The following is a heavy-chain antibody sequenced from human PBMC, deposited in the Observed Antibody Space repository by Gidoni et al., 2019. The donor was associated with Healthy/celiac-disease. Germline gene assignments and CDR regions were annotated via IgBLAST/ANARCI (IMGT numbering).Heavy chain of an antibody. CDR2: RKQDGSEK. Sequence: EVQLVESGGGLVQPGGSLRLSCAASGFTFISYVMRWVRQAPGKGLEWVANRKQDGSEKYYVDSVKGRFTISRDNANNSLYLQMNSLRAEDTAVYYCARDLSDFWSGYVDYWGQGTLVTVSS. V-gene: IGHV3-7*03. CDR3: ARDLSDFWSGYVDY. D-gene: IGHD3-3*01. J-gene: IGHJ4*02. CDR1: GFTFISYV.